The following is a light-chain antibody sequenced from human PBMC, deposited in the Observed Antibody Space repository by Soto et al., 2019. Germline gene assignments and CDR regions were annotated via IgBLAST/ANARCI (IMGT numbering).Light chain of an antibody. CDR2: AAS. Sequence: DIHMTQSPSTLSASVGDRVTITCRASESIRTWLAWYQHKPGKAPKFLIYAASSLQSGVPSRFSGSGSGTEFTLTISSLQSEDFAVYYCQQYNNWPTWTFGQGTKVDIK. V-gene: IGKV1-5*01. J-gene: IGKJ1*01. CDR3: QQYNNWPTWT. CDR1: ESIRTW.